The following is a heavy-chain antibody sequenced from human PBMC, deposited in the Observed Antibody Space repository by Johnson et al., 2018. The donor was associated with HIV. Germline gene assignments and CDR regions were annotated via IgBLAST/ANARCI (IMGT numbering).Heavy chain of an antibody. D-gene: IGHD2/OR15-2a*01. J-gene: IGHJ3*02. CDR3: ARDPENSAFDI. CDR2: IDERGSRT. CDR1: GFIFRNYW. V-gene: IGHV3-7*05. Sequence: VQLVESGGGLVQPGGSLRLSCAASGFIFRNYWMAWVRQAPGRSLDWVASIDERGSRTTNVDSLKGRFTISRDNAQNSLYLQMTSLRDEDTALYYCARDPENSAFDIWGQGTVVTVSS.